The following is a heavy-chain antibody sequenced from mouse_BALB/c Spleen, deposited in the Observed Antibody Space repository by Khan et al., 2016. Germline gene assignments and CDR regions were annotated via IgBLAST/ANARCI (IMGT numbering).Heavy chain of an antibody. CDR3: TRFGTNWDFDF. CDR2: IRTKPNNHAT. D-gene: IGHD4-1*01. V-gene: IGHV6-6*01. Sequence: EVKLEESGGGLVQPGGSMKLSCAASGFTFSDAWMDWVRQSPEKGLEWVAAIRTKPNNHATYYAESVNGRFTISRDDSRSSVYLQMNSLRPEDTGIYYCTRFGTNWDFDFWGQGTTLTVSS. CDR1: GFTFSDAW. J-gene: IGHJ2*01.